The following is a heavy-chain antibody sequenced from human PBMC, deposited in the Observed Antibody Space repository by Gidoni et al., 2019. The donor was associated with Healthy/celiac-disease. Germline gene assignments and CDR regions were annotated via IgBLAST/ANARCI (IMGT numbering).Heavy chain of an antibody. CDR1: GGSFIVYS. D-gene: IGHD6-6*01. CDR3: ARKRWKWDGSSGPFDY. Sequence: QVQLQQWGAGLLKPSGPLSLTCAVYGGSFIVYSWSWIRQPPGKGLEWIGESNHSGSTKYNPSLKSRVTISVDTSKNQFSLKRSSVTAADTAVYYCARKRWKWDGSSGPFDYWGQGTLVTVSS. V-gene: IGHV4-34*01. CDR2: SNHSGST. J-gene: IGHJ4*02.